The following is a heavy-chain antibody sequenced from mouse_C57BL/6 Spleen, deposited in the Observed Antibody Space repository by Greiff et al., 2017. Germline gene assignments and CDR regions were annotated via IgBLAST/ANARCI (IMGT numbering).Heavy chain of an antibody. V-gene: IGHV1-15*01. CDR2: IDPETGGT. CDR1: GYTFTDYE. CDR3: TRGYRFAY. D-gene: IGHD2-2*01. J-gene: IGHJ3*01. Sequence: QVQLKESGAELVRPGASVTLSCKASGYTFTDYEMHWVKQTPVHGLEWIGAIDPETGGTAYNQKFKGKAILTADKSSSTAYMELRSLTSEDSAVYCCTRGYRFAYWGQGTLVTVSA.